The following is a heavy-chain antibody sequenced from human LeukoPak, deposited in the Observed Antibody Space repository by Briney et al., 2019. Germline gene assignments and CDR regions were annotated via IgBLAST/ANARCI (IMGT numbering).Heavy chain of an antibody. CDR3: ARDRGNIMMPLDP. CDR1: GGTFSSYA. D-gene: IGHD3-16*01. Sequence: ASVKVSCKASGGTFSSYAISWVRQAPGQGLEWMGRIIPIFGIANYAQKFQGRVTITADKSTSTAYMELSSLRSEDTAVYYCARDRGNIMMPLDPWGQGTLVTVSS. CDR2: IIPIFGIA. V-gene: IGHV1-69*04. J-gene: IGHJ5*02.